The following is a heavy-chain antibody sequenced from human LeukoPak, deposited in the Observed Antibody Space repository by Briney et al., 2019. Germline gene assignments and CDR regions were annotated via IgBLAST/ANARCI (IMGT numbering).Heavy chain of an antibody. V-gene: IGHV1-24*01. D-gene: IGHD3-16*01. CDR3: ATALRLEALDL. J-gene: IGHJ3*01. CDR2: FDPEDGER. CDR1: GYTFTNYD. Sequence: ASVKVSCKASGYTFTNYDINWVRQATGQGLEWMGGFDPEDGERIYAQKFQDRVTMTEDTSTDTAYMELRSLRSEDTAMYYCATALRLEALDLWGHGTMVTVSS.